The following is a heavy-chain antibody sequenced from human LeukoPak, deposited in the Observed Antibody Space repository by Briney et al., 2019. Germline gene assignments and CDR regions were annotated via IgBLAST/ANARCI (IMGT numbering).Heavy chain of an antibody. J-gene: IGHJ6*04. D-gene: IGHD3-10*02. CDR1: GFSFSSSW. CDR2: ISSSGSTI. V-gene: IGHV3-48*04. CDR3: AELGITMIGGV. Sequence: GGSLRLSCAASGFSFSSSWMHWVRQVPGKGLEWVSYISSSGSTIYYADSVKGRFTISRDNAKNSLYLQMNSLRAEDTAVYYCAELGITMIGGVWGKGTTVTISS.